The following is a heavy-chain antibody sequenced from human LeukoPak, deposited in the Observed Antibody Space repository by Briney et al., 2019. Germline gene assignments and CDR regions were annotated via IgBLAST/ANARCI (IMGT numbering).Heavy chain of an antibody. V-gene: IGHV3-33*01. CDR1: AVIFRGHG. CDR3: ARIWGQTSTLDP. D-gene: IGHD3-16*01. Sequence: GGSLRLSCAASAVIFRGHGMHWVRQAPGKGLQWVALIWFDGSQIYYADSVKGRFTISRDNSKNMLYLQMNSLTVDDTAVYYCARIWGQTSTLDPWGQGTLVTVSS. J-gene: IGHJ5*02. CDR2: IWFDGSQI.